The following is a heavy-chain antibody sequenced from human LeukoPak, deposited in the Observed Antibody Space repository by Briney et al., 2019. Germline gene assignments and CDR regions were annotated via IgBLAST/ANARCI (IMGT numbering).Heavy chain of an antibody. Sequence: GGSLRLSCAASGFTFSSYAMSWVRQAPGKGLEWVSAISGSGGSTYYADSVKGRFTISRDNSKNTLYLQMNSLRAEDTAVYYCARIKLGYCSGGSCYSFDYWGQGTLVTASS. V-gene: IGHV3-23*01. CDR2: ISGSGGST. CDR1: GFTFSSYA. J-gene: IGHJ4*02. D-gene: IGHD2-15*01. CDR3: ARIKLGYCSGGSCYSFDY.